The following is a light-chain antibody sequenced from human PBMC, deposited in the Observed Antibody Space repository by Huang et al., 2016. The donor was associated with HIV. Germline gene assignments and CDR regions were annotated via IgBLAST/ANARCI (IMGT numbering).Light chain of an antibody. Sequence: DIVMTQSPDSLAVSLGERATINCKSSQSLLYNSNNKNYLAWYQQKPGQPPNLLIYWASSRKSGVPDRFSGSGSETEFTLTISSLQAEDVAVYYYQQHYSSPPTFGQGTKLEIK. CDR3: QQHYSSPPT. J-gene: IGKJ2*01. CDR2: WAS. V-gene: IGKV4-1*01. CDR1: QSLLYNSNNKNY.